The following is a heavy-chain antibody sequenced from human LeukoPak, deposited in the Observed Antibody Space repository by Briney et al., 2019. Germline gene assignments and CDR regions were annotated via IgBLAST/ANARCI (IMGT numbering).Heavy chain of an antibody. CDR2: INPSGGST. J-gene: IGHJ3*02. CDR3: AAGSVLTGYIDAFDI. CDR1: GYTFTSYY. D-gene: IGHD3-9*01. V-gene: IGHV1-46*01. Sequence: GASVKVSCKASGYTFTSYYMHWVRQAPGQGLEWMGIINPSGGSTSYAQKFQERVTITRDMSTSTAYMELSSLRSEDTAVYYCAAGSVLTGYIDAFDIWGQGTMVTVSS.